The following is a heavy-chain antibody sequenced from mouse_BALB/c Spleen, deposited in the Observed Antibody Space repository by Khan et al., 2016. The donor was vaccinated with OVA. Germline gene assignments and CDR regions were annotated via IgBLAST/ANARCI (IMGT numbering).Heavy chain of an antibody. CDR1: GFTFSTYG. V-gene: IGHV5-6*01. D-gene: IGHD1-1*01. CDR2: VSTGGSYT. J-gene: IGHJ3*01. Sequence: EVELVESGGDLVKPGGSLKLSCAASGFTFSTYGMSWVRQTPDKRLEWVATVSTGGSYTYYPDSVKGRFTISRDNAKNTLYLQMSGLKSEDTAMFYLTRLAYYYDSGGFAYWGQGTLVTVSA. CDR3: TRLAYYYDSGGFAY.